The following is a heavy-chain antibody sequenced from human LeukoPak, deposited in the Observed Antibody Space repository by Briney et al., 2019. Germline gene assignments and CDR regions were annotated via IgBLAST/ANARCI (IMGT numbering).Heavy chain of an antibody. CDR1: GGSISSSSFY. CDR2: IYYSGST. D-gene: IGHD3-10*01. Sequence: SETLSLTCTVSGGSISSSSFYWGWIRQPPGKGLEWIGNIYYSGSTYYNPSLKSRVTISVDMSKNQFSLKLRSVTAADTAVYYCARQPNYYGSGRSFDYWGQGTLVTVSS. CDR3: ARQPNYYGSGRSFDY. J-gene: IGHJ4*02. V-gene: IGHV4-39*01.